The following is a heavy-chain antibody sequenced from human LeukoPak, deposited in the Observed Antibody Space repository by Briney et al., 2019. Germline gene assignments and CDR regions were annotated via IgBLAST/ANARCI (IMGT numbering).Heavy chain of an antibody. Sequence: GGSLRLSCAASGFTFSSYEMIWVRQAPGKGLEWVSYISSSGSTIYYADSVKGRFTISRDNAMNSLYLQMNSLRAEDTAVYYCARERAYYFDYWGQGTLVTVSS. CDR3: ARERAYYFDY. J-gene: IGHJ4*02. CDR1: GFTFSSYE. CDR2: ISSSGSTI. V-gene: IGHV3-48*03.